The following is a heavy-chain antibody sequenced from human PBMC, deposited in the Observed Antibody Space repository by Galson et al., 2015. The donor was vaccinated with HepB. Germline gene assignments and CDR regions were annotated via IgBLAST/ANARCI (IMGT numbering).Heavy chain of an antibody. V-gene: IGHV3-30-3*01. CDR2: ISWDRGNK. CDR1: GFTFGNYA. CDR3: AKGVAVAWSEGPLDM. D-gene: IGHD6-19*01. Sequence: SLRLSCAASGFTFGNYAMHWVRQAPGKGLEWVSVISWDRGNKCYADSVKGRFTISRDNSKNTLYLQMNSLRADDTALYYCAKGVAVAWSEGPLDMWGQGTMVTVSS. J-gene: IGHJ3*02.